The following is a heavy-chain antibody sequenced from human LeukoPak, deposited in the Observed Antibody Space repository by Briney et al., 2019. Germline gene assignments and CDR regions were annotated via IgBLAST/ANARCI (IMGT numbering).Heavy chain of an antibody. CDR2: VYTSGNT. D-gene: IGHD1-26*01. V-gene: IGHV4-4*07. CDR1: GGSINTDY. Sequence: PSETLSLTCTVSGGSINTDYWSWIRQPAGRGLEWIGRVYTSGNTKYNASLQSRVTMSIDTSTKQFFLKLSSVTAADTAVYYCARETLVGTTNYSDNWGQGTLVTVSS. CDR3: ARETLVGTTNYSDN. J-gene: IGHJ4*02.